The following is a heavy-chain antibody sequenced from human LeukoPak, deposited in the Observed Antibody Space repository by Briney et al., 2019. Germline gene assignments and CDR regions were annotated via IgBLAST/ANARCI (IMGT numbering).Heavy chain of an antibody. Sequence: ETLSLTCAVYGGSFSGYYWSWVRQAPGKGLEWVSAISGSGGSTYYADSVKGRFTISRDNSKNTLYLQMNSLRAEDTAVYYCARRGATASTFDYWGQGTLVTVSS. J-gene: IGHJ4*02. CDR2: ISGSGGST. CDR1: GGSFSGYY. V-gene: IGHV3-23*01. CDR3: ARRGATASTFDY. D-gene: IGHD5-12*01.